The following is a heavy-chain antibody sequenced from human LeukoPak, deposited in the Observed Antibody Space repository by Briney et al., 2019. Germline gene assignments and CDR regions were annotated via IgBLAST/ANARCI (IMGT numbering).Heavy chain of an antibody. Sequence: PGGSLRLSCAASGFTLSNYWMSWVRQAPGKGLEWVANIKQDGSEKYYVDSVKGRFTISRDNAKNSLYLQMNSLRAEDTAVYYCARDTAGCDCWGQGTLVTVSS. CDR1: GFTLSNYW. J-gene: IGHJ4*02. V-gene: IGHV3-7*01. CDR2: IKQDGSEK. CDR3: ARDTAGCDC. D-gene: IGHD6-19*01.